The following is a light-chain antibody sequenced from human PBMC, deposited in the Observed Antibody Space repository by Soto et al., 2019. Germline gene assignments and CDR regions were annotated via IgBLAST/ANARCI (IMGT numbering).Light chain of an antibody. J-gene: IGLJ2*01. V-gene: IGLV2-14*01. CDR1: SSDVGTYNY. CDR2: EVS. Sequence: QSALTQPASVSGSPGQSITISCTGTSSDVGTYNYVSWNQQHPGKVPKLMIYEVSHRPSGVSNRFSGSKSGNTASLTISGLQAEDEGDYYCSSYSSSSPVVFGGGTKVTVL. CDR3: SSYSSSSPVV.